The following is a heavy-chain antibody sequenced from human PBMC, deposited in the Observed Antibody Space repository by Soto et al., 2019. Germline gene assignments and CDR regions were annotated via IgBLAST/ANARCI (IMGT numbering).Heavy chain of an antibody. Sequence: QVQLVQSGAEERKPGASVKVSCKASGYTFSTYAMHWVRRAPGQSLEWMGWVNGGNGNIKYSQKFEGRVTITTDTAASTAYMELNMLRSEDTAVYYCARGNVRGGCLDYWGQGTLVSVSS. CDR1: GYTFSTYA. CDR2: VNGGNGNI. J-gene: IGHJ4*02. D-gene: IGHD3-10*01. CDR3: ARGNVRGGCLDY. V-gene: IGHV1-3*05.